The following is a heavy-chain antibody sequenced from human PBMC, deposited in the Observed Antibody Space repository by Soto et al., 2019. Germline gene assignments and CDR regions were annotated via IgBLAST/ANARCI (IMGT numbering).Heavy chain of an antibody. J-gene: IGHJ5*01. V-gene: IGHV3-74*01. Sequence: EVQLVESGGDLVQPGGSLRLSCEASGFTFSSNWMHWVRQGPGKGLVWVSRMNPDGSTRGYADSVKGRFTISRDNARNTVFLQMSSLRAEDTAVYYCASGGEVGAGQYYLDDSWGHGTLVTVSS. D-gene: IGHD2-21*01. CDR2: MNPDGSTR. CDR3: ASGGEVGAGQYYLDDS. CDR1: GFTFSSNW.